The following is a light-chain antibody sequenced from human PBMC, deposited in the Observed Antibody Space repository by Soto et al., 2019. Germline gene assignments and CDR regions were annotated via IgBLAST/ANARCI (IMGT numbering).Light chain of an antibody. CDR1: QSVSSTY. CDR2: VAS. CDR3: QQYDSSRGT. Sequence: EIVLTQSPGTLSLSPGERATLSCRASQSVSSTYLAWHQQKPGQPPRLLIYVASSRATGIPDRFSGSWSGTDFTLTISSLEPEDFAMYYCQQYDSSRGTFGQGTKLEIK. V-gene: IGKV3-20*01. J-gene: IGKJ2*01.